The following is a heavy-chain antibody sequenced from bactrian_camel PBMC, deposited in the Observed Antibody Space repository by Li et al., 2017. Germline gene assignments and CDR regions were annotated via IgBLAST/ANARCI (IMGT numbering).Heavy chain of an antibody. CDR1: AVIYKSNC. CDR3: AADLEWYGGSWSPCDFGY. CDR2: IVPGGRSP. Sequence: HVQLVESGGGSVETGGSLKLSCLVPAVIYKSNCIGWFRRAPGKENEAVASIVPGGRSPNLADFARGRFTISQDAATDTVYLQMNSLKPEDTAMYYCAADLEWYGGSWSPCDFGYWGQGTQVTVS. D-gene: IGHD6*01. J-gene: IGHJ6*01. V-gene: IGHV3S53*01.